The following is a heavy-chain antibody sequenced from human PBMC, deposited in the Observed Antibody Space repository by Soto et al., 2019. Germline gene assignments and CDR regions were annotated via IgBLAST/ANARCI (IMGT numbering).Heavy chain of an antibody. D-gene: IGHD3-10*01. V-gene: IGHV4-4*01. CDR2: IFHDGTA. Sequence: LRETLSLTCAVSGVSISSGNWWTWVRQSPQRGLEYIGEIFHDGTANYYPSFERRVAISVDTSKNQSSLKLTSVTAADTAIYFCARLVYDTRLNYMYFDFWGQGTLVTVSS. J-gene: IGHJ4*02. CDR1: GVSISSGNW. CDR3: ARLVYDTRLNYMYFDF.